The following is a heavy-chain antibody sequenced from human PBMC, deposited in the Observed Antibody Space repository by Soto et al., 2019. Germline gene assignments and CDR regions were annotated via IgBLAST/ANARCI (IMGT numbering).Heavy chain of an antibody. J-gene: IGHJ3*02. CDR3: ARATGYYDFWSGSRADAFDI. CDR2: IIPIFGTA. Sequence: QVQLVQSGAEVKKPGSSVKVSCKASGGTFSSYAISWVRQAPGQGLEWMGGIIPIFGTANYAQKFQGRVTITADKSTRTAYMELSSLRSEDTAVYYCARATGYYDFWSGSRADAFDIWGQGTMVTVSS. D-gene: IGHD3-3*01. CDR1: GGTFSSYA. V-gene: IGHV1-69*06.